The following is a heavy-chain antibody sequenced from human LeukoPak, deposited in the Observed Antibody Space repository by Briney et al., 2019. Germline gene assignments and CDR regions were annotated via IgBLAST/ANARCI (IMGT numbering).Heavy chain of an antibody. Sequence: ASVKVSCKASGYTFTRYYMNWVRQARGQGLEWMGGINSDSGFTKCAQKFQGRVTMTRDTSITTVYMDLTRLTSDDTAVYYCARNFDMKGFDPWGQGTLVTVSS. CDR3: ARNFDMKGFDP. D-gene: IGHD3-9*01. CDR2: INSDSGFT. J-gene: IGHJ5*02. CDR1: GYTFTRYY. V-gene: IGHV1-2*02.